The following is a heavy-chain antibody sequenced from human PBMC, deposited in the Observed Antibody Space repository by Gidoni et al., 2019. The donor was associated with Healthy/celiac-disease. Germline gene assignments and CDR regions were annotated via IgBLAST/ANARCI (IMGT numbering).Heavy chain of an antibody. D-gene: IGHD6-6*01. CDR1: GFTFSSYA. CDR3: AKDKYSSSSAFDY. V-gene: IGHV3-23*01. CDR2: ISGSGGST. Sequence: EVQLLESGGGLVQPGGSLSLSCAASGFTFSSYAMSWVRQAHGKGLEWGSAISGSGGSTYYADSVKGRFTISRDNSKNTLYLQMNSLRAEDTAVYYCAKDKYSSSSAFDYWGQGTLVTVSS. J-gene: IGHJ4*02.